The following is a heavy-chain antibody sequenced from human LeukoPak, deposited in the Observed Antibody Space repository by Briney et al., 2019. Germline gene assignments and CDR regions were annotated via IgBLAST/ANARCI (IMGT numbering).Heavy chain of an antibody. Sequence: PSETLSLTCAVYGGSFSGYYWSWIRQPPGKGLEWIGEINHSGSTNYNPSLKSRVTISVDTSKNQFSLKLSSVTAADTAVYYCARRWQLVNLYYFDYWGQGTLVTVSS. J-gene: IGHJ4*02. CDR1: GGSFSGYY. D-gene: IGHD6-13*01. CDR3: ARRWQLVNLYYFDY. CDR2: INHSGST. V-gene: IGHV4-34*01.